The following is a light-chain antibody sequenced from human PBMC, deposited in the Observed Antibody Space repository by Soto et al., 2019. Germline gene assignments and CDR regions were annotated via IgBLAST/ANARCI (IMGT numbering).Light chain of an antibody. V-gene: IGLV2-14*01. CDR2: DVN. CDR1: SSDVGGYSL. J-gene: IGLJ2*01. CDR3: SSYTTTSTRV. Sequence: QSALTQPASVSGSPGQSITISCTGTSSDVGGYSLVSWYQQHPGKSPKLMIYDVNIRPSGVSNRFSGSQSGNTASLTISGLQAEDEADYYCSSYTTTSTRVFGGGTKVTVL.